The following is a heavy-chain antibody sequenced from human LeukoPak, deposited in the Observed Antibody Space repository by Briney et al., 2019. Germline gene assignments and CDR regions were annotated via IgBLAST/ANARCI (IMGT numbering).Heavy chain of an antibody. CDR1: GYTFTGYS. Sequence: ASVKVSCKASGYTFTGYSIHWVRQAPGQGLEWMGWISPNSGGTNYAQKFQGRVTMTRDTSISTAYMELSRLRSDDTAVYYCARVIVVVPAAMNTYYYYYYMDVWGKGTTVTISS. J-gene: IGHJ6*03. CDR2: ISPNSGGT. D-gene: IGHD2-2*01. V-gene: IGHV1-2*02. CDR3: ARVIVVVPAAMNTYYYYYYMDV.